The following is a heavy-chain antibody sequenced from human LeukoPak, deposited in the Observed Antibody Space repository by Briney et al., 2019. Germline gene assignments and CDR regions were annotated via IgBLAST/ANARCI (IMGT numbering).Heavy chain of an antibody. Sequence: ASVKVSCKASGYTFTSYGISWVRQAPGQGLEWMGWISAYNGNTNYAQKLQGRVTMTTDTSTSTAYMELRSLRSDDTAVYYCARAPFGSGGSYVYYYYYMDVWGKGTTVTVSS. CDR1: GYTFTSYG. CDR2: ISAYNGNT. CDR3: ARAPFGSGGSYVYYYYYMDV. J-gene: IGHJ6*03. V-gene: IGHV1-18*01. D-gene: IGHD2-15*01.